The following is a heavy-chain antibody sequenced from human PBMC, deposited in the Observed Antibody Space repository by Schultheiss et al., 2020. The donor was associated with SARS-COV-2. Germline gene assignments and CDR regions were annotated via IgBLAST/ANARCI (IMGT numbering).Heavy chain of an antibody. CDR1: GFSFTTNT. Sequence: GGSLRLSCAASGFSFTTNTMNWVRQSPGKGLEWVSYISGSSTYIYYGDSVKGRFTTSRDNAKNLLYLQMNSLRAEDTAVYYCARENANSSSWPNLSSNWFDPWGQGTLVTVSS. D-gene: IGHD6-13*01. CDR2: ISGSSTYI. V-gene: IGHV3-21*01. J-gene: IGHJ5*02. CDR3: ARENANSSSWPNLSSNWFDP.